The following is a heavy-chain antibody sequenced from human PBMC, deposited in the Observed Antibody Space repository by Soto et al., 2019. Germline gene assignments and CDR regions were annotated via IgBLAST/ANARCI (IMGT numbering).Heavy chain of an antibody. V-gene: IGHV3-53*01. CDR1: GFSVSTSH. Sequence: EVQLMESGGGLMQPGGSLRLSCAAAGFSVSTSHISCVRQAPGKGLEWVSVIYSGGATHYAVSVKGRLIISRDKSKNTVDLQMSSLRAEDTAVYYCAKVGPYDSGGDMFRYDWFGPWGSGTVVTASS. CDR3: AKVGPYDSGGDMFRYDWFGP. CDR2: IYSGGAT. D-gene: IGHD3-10*01. J-gene: IGHJ5*02.